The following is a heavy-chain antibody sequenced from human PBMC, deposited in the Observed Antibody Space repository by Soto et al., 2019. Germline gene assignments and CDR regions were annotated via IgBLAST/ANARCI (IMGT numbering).Heavy chain of an antibody. V-gene: IGHV1-8*01. CDR2: MSPKTANT. CDR3: ARDWGFAGGYYGMDV. Sequence: ASVKVSCKASGYTFTSYDINWVRQTAGQGLEWMGWMSPKTANTGYAQKFQGRVTITADESTSTAYMELSSLRSEDTAVYYCARDWGFAGGYYGMDVWGQGTTVTVSS. J-gene: IGHJ6*02. CDR1: GYTFTSYD. D-gene: IGHD3-16*01.